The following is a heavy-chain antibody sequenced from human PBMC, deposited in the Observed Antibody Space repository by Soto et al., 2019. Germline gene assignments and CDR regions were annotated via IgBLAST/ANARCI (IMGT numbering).Heavy chain of an antibody. D-gene: IGHD3-3*01. CDR3: ARDIRQDNDFWTGIYYAMDV. CDR2: IWHDATTE. V-gene: IGHV3-33*01. Sequence: QGLLMESGGGLVQPGSSVRLSCAASGFTFRRYGMHWVRQAPGRGLEWVAVIWHDATTENYADSVRGRFTISRDNSKNILSLQMNSLRAEDTGVYYCARDIRQDNDFWTGIYYAMDVWGQGTTLSVSS. CDR1: GFTFRRYG. J-gene: IGHJ6*02.